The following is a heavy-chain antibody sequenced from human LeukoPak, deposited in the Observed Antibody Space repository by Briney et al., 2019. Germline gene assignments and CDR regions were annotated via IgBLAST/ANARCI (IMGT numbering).Heavy chain of an antibody. CDR2: IKQDGSEK. CDR1: GFTFSSYW. D-gene: IGHD3-22*01. V-gene: IGHV3-7*01. CDR3: ARDPAVIHY. J-gene: IGHJ4*02. Sequence: PGGSLRLSCTAYGFTFSSYWMSWVRQAPGKGLEWVANIKQDGSEKYYVDSVKGRFTISRDNAKNSLYLQMNSLRAEDTAVYYCARDPAVIHYWGQGTLVTVSS.